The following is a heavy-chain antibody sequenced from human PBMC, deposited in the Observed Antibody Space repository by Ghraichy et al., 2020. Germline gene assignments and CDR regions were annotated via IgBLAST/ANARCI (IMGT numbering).Heavy chain of an antibody. J-gene: IGHJ6*02. D-gene: IGHD1-26*01. CDR3: ARQGGGRWELLFYYYGMDV. CDR1: GYTFTSYD. V-gene: IGHV1-8*01. CDR2: MNPNSGNT. Sequence: ASVKVSCKASGYTFTSYDINWVRQATGQGLEWMGWMNPNSGNTGYAQKFQGRVTMTRNTSISTAYMELSSLRSEDTAVYYCARQGGGRWELLFYYYGMDVWGQGTTVTVSS.